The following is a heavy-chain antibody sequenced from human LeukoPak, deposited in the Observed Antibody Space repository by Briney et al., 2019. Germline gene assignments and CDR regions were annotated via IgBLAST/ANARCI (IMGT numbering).Heavy chain of an antibody. Sequence: GGSLRLSCEASGVTFSSYVMSWVRQAPGKGPEWVSGISGSGGGTYYADSVKGRFAISRDNSKNTLYLQMNSLRAEDTAVYYCATPPPMIVVVITTPFGYWGQGTLVTVSS. D-gene: IGHD3-22*01. V-gene: IGHV3-23*01. CDR2: ISGSGGGT. CDR3: ATPPPMIVVVITTPFGY. CDR1: GVTFSSYV. J-gene: IGHJ4*02.